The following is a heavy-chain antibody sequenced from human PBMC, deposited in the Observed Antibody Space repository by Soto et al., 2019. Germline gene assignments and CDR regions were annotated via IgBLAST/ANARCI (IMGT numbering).Heavy chain of an antibody. Sequence: QLQLQESGSGLVKPSQTLSLTCAVSGGSISSGGYSWSWIRQPPGKGQEWIGYIYHSGSTYYNPSLNSRGPXSXDXXKNQFSLKLSPVTAADTAVYYCARAGVVGATALDYWGQGTLVTVSS. J-gene: IGHJ4*02. CDR2: IYHSGST. V-gene: IGHV4-30-2*01. D-gene: IGHD1-26*01. CDR1: GGSISSGGYS. CDR3: ARAGVVGATALDY.